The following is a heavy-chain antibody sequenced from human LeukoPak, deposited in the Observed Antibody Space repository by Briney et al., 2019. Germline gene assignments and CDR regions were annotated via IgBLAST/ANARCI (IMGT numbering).Heavy chain of an antibody. CDR3: ARDRLGSGWPRPYYSEH. J-gene: IGHJ1*01. V-gene: IGHV1-2*02. D-gene: IGHD6-19*01. CDR1: GYAFTGYY. Sequence: GASVKVSCKPSGYAFTGYYLHWVRQAPGQALEWMGWINPNIGATMYAEKFQGRVTMTRDTSISTAYMELSSLRSDDTALYYCARDRLGSGWPRPYYSEHWGQGTLVTVSS. CDR2: INPNIGAT.